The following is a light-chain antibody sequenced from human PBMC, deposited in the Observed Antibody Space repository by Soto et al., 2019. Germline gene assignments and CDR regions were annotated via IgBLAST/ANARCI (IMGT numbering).Light chain of an antibody. CDR1: SSNIGAGYD. CDR2: GNN. V-gene: IGLV1-40*01. CDR3: QSYDTSLRGSEV. Sequence: QSVLTQPPSVSGAPGQRVTISCTGGSSNIGAGYDVHWYQQLPGTAPKLLIYGNNNRPSGVPDRFSVSKSGTSAPLAITGLQTEDEADYYCQSYDTSLRGSEVFGGGTKLTVL. J-gene: IGLJ2*01.